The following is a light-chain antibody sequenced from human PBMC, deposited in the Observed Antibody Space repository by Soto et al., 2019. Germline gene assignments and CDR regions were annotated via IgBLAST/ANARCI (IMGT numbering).Light chain of an antibody. V-gene: IGKV2-28*01. Sequence: EIVMTQSPPSLTVTPGEPASISCSSSQRLLHSNGNIFLDWYLQKPGQSPQLLIYLGFNRASGVPDRVSGSGAGTDFTLKISRVEAEVAGVYYCMQALQTPYTFGQGTKLEIK. CDR2: LGF. CDR3: MQALQTPYT. CDR1: QRLLHSNGNIF. J-gene: IGKJ2*01.